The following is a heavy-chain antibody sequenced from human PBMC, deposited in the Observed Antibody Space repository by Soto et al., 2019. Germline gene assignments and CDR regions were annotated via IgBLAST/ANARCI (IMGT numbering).Heavy chain of an antibody. V-gene: IGHV4-59*01. D-gene: IGHD6-19*01. Sequence: SEPLSLARTVASDSITGYYSSWVRQPPGKGLEWIGHIYFTGSTNYSPSLKSRVTISVDTSKNQFSLNLSSVTAADTAVYYCARPYRGGWYGVFDFWGPGTMVTVSS. CDR1: SDSITGYY. J-gene: IGHJ3*01. CDR2: IYFTGST. CDR3: ARPYRGGWYGVFDF.